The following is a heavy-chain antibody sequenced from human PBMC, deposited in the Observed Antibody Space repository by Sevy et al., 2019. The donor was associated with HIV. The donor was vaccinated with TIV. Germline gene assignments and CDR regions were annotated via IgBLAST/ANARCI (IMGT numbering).Heavy chain of an antibody. V-gene: IGHV1-18*04. CDR1: GYTFTSYG. CDR2: ISAYNGNT. D-gene: IGHD3-16*01. Sequence: ASVKVYCKASGYTFTSYGISWVRQAPGQGLEWMGWISAYNGNTNYAQKLQGRVTMTTDTSTSTAYMELRSLRSDDTAVYYCAGGCIMITFGGVVPDAFDIWGQGTMVTVSS. CDR3: AGGCIMITFGGVVPDAFDI. J-gene: IGHJ3*02.